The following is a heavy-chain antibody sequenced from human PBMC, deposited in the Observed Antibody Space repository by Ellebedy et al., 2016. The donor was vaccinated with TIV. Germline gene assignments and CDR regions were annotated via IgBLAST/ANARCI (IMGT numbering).Heavy chain of an antibody. V-gene: IGHV3-30*03. D-gene: IGHD4-23*01. CDR3: AGKAPQFQFDY. J-gene: IGHJ4*02. CDR2: ISHDGNNK. Sequence: GESLKISCAASGFTFSSFGMHWVRQAPGKGLEWVAVISHDGNNKYYGDSVKGRLTISSDNTKNTVYLQMDTLRAEDTAVYYCAGKAPQFQFDYWGQGTLVTVSS. CDR1: GFTFSSFG.